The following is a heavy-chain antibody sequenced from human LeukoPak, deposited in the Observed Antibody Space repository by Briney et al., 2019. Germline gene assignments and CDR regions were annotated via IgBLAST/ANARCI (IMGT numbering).Heavy chain of an antibody. Sequence: GGSLRLSCAASGFTFSDYAMSWVRQAPGKGLEWVSYIGVNGNVDYTDSVKGRFTISRDNAKNSLFLQMNSLRDEDTAVYYCARDSAYSFDSWGQGTLITVSS. CDR2: IGVNGNV. CDR3: ARDSAYSFDS. CDR1: GFTFSDYA. V-gene: IGHV3-48*02. J-gene: IGHJ4*02.